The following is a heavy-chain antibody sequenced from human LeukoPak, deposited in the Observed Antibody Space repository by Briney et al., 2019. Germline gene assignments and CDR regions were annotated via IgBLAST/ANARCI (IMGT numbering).Heavy chain of an antibody. CDR2: IYSGGSR. J-gene: IGHJ4*02. CDR3: ARLNSGYYFLVDY. CDR1: AFTVSSNY. V-gene: IGHV3-66*04. Sequence: GGSLRLSCAASAFTVSSNYMSWVRQAPGKGLEWVSVIYSGGSRYYTDSVKGRFTISRDNSKNTMYLQMNSLRGEDTAVYYCARLNSGYYFLVDYWGQGTLVTVSS. D-gene: IGHD3-10*01.